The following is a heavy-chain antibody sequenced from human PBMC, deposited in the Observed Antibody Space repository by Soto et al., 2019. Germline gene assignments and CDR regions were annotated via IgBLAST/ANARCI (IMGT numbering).Heavy chain of an antibody. V-gene: IGHV3-30-3*01. CDR2: ISYDGSNK. D-gene: IGHD1-26*01. CDR1: GFTFSSYA. J-gene: IGHJ5*02. CDR3: ARDLLASGSPGGNWFDP. Sequence: QVQLVESGGGVVQPGRSLRLSCAASGFTFSSYAMHWVRQAPGKGLEWVAVISYDGSNKYYADSVKGRFTISRDNSKYTLYLQMNSLRAEDTAVYYCARDLLASGSPGGNWFDPWGQGTLVTVSS.